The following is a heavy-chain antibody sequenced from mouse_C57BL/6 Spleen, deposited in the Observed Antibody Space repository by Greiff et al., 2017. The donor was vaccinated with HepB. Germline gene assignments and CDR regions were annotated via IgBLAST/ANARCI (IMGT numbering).Heavy chain of an antibody. J-gene: IGHJ3*01. CDR2: INPGSGGT. V-gene: IGHV1-54*01. CDR1: GYAFTNYL. CDR3: ARSEDGYLAWLAY. D-gene: IGHD2-3*01. Sequence: VQLQQSGAELVRPGTSVKVSCKASGYAFTNYLIEWVKQRPGQGLEWIGVINPGSGGTNYNEKFKGKATLTADKSSSNAYMQLSSLTSEDSAVYFCARSEDGYLAWLAYWGQGTLVTVSA.